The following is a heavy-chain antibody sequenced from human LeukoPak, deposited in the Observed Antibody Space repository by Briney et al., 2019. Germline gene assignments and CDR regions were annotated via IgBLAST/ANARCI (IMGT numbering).Heavy chain of an antibody. D-gene: IGHD2-2*01. CDR2: INHSGST. Sequence: SETLSLTCTVSGGSISGYHWSWIRQPPGKGLEWIGEINHSGSTNYNPSLKSRVTISVDTSKNQFSLKLSSVTAADTAVYYCARLTWGYHDYWGQGTLVTVSS. V-gene: IGHV4-34*01. CDR3: ARLTWGYHDY. J-gene: IGHJ4*02. CDR1: GGSISGYH.